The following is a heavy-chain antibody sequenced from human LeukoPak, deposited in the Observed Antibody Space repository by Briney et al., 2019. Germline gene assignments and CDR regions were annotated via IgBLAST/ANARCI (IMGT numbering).Heavy chain of an antibody. CDR2: INPNSGGT. CDR1: GYTFTGYY. D-gene: IGHD1-14*01. CDR3: ARDRIIRNYYYMDV. J-gene: IGHJ6*03. V-gene: IGHV1-2*02. Sequence: ASVKVSCKASGYTFTGYYMHWVQQAPGQGLEWMGWINPNSGGTNYAQKFQGRVTMTRDTSISTAYMELSRLRSDDTAVYYCARDRIIRNYYYMDVWGKGTTVTVSS.